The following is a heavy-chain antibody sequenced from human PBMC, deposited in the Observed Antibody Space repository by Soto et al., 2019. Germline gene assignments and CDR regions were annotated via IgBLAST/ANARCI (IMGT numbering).Heavy chain of an antibody. J-gene: IGHJ6*02. CDR3: ARDCLPYYGMDV. CDR1: GGSISSGDYY. CDR2: IYYSGST. V-gene: IGHV4-30-4*01. Sequence: SETLSLTCTVSGGSISSGDYYWSWIRQPPGKGLEWIGYIYYSGSTYYNPSLKSRVTISVDTSKNQFSLKLSSVTAADTAVYYCARDCLPYYGMDVWGQGTTVTVSS.